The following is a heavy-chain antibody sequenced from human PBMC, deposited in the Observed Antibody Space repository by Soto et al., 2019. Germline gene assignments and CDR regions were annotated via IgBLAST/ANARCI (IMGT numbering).Heavy chain of an antibody. J-gene: IGHJ6*02. CDR2: IDTSGNT. D-gene: IGHD6-13*01. Sequence: SETLSLTCTVSGGSISTYYWSWIRQPAGKGLEWIGRIDTSGNTNYNPSLNSRVTMSVDTSKKQFSLKLTSVTAAATAVYYCARYSSNWFQTEGMDVWGQGTTVTVSS. CDR3: ARYSSNWFQTEGMDV. CDR1: GGSISTYY. V-gene: IGHV4-4*07.